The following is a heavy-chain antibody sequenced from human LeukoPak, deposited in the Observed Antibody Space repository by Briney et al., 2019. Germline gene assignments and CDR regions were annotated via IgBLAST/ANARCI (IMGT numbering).Heavy chain of an antibody. J-gene: IGHJ4*02. CDR2: IKSKPSGGRI. CDR3: STDSYS. CDR1: GFTFTQAW. Sequence: PGGSLRLSCAASGFTFTQAWMIWVRLAPGKGLEWVGRIKSKPSGGRIDYAEPVKGRFSISRDDSNNILYLQMSSLKTEVTAVYYCSTDSYSWGQGTPVTVSS. V-gene: IGHV3-15*01.